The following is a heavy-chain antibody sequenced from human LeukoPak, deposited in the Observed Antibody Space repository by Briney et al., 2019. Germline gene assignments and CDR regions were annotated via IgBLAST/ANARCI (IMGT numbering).Heavy chain of an antibody. V-gene: IGHV3-23*01. D-gene: IGHD3-3*01. CDR2: ISGSGGST. CDR1: GFTFSSYA. CDR3: AKVDDFWSGCYRIESIY. J-gene: IGHJ4*02. Sequence: PGGSLRLSCAASGFTFSSYAMSWVRQAPGKGLEWVSAISGSGGSTYYADSVKGRFTISRDNSKNTLYLQMNSLRAEDTAVYYCAKVDDFWSGCYRIESIYWGQGTLVTVSS.